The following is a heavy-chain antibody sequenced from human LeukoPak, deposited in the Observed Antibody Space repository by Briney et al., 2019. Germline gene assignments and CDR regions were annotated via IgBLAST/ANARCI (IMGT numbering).Heavy chain of an antibody. CDR3: ARLRPYCSSTSCYQGWFDP. J-gene: IGHJ5*02. Sequence: ASVNVSCKASGYTFTGYYMHWVRQAPGQGLEWMGWINPNSGGTNYSQKFQGRVTMTRDTSTSTAYMELSRLRSDDTAVYYCARLRPYCSSTSCYQGWFDPWGQGTLVTVSS. CDR1: GYTFTGYY. CDR2: INPNSGGT. V-gene: IGHV1-2*02. D-gene: IGHD2-2*01.